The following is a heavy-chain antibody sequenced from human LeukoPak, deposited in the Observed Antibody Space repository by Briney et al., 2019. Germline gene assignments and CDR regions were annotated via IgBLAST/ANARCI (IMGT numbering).Heavy chain of an antibody. CDR3: ARRGRGVSFDY. V-gene: IGHV1-18*01. Sequence: ASEKVSCKASGYTFTSYDLSWVRQAPVQGLEWMGVISAYNSNTKYAQKIQGRVTTTTDTSTNTAYMELRSLRSDDTAMYYCARRGRGVSFDYWGQGTLVTVSS. D-gene: IGHD1-26*01. CDR1: GYTFTSYD. J-gene: IGHJ4*02. CDR2: ISAYNSNT.